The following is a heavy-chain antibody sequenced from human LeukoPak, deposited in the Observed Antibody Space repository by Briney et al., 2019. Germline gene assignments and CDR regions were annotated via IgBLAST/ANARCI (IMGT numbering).Heavy chain of an antibody. CDR2: IYYSGST. D-gene: IGHD5-18*01. Sequence: SETLSLTCTVSGGSISSSSYYWGWIRQPPGKGLEWIGSIYYSGSTYYNPSLKSRVTISVDTSKNQFSLKLSSVTAADTAVYYCARGYRGPYYFDYWGQGTLVTVSS. CDR1: GGSISSSSYY. V-gene: IGHV4-39*07. CDR3: ARGYRGPYYFDY. J-gene: IGHJ4*02.